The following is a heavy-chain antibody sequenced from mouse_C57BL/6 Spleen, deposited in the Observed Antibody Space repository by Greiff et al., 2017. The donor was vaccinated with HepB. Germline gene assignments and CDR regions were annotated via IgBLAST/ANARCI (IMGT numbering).Heavy chain of an antibody. CDR1: GYTFTSYT. D-gene: IGHD1-1*01. Sequence: VQLQQSGAELARPGASVKMSCKASGYTFTSYTMHWVTQRPGQGLEWIGYINPSSGYTKYNQKFKDKATLTADKSSSTAYMQLSSLTSEDSAVYYCASGSITTVVATDYWGQGTTLTVSS. V-gene: IGHV1-4*01. J-gene: IGHJ2*01. CDR3: ASGSITTVVATDY. CDR2: INPSSGYT.